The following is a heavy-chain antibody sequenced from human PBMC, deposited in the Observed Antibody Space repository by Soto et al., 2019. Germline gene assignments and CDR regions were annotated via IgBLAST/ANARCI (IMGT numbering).Heavy chain of an antibody. CDR3: AKETSAYEIDY. V-gene: IGHV3-30-3*01. J-gene: IGHJ4*02. Sequence: ESGGGVVPPGRSLRLSCAASGFIFSGYAMHWVRQAPGKGLEWVAVISYDGNTKYYADSVKGRFTVSRDNSRNTLYVQMNNLSAEDTAMYYCAKETSAYEIDYWGQGTLVNVSS. CDR2: ISYDGNTK. D-gene: IGHD5-12*01. CDR1: GFIFSGYA.